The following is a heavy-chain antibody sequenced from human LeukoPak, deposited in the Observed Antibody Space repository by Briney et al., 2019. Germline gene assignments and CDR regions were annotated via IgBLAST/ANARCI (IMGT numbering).Heavy chain of an antibody. CDR3: ARDSKAYTSPDY. CDR1: GFTFSSHW. Sequence: GGSLRLSCAVSGFTFSSHWMSWVRQSPGKGLECVANMNQEGSEKYYAFSVKGRFTISRDNAKNSLILQMNNLRADDTAVYYCARDSKAYTSPDYWGQGTLVTVSS. V-gene: IGHV3-7*03. D-gene: IGHD3-16*01. J-gene: IGHJ4*02. CDR2: MNQEGSEK.